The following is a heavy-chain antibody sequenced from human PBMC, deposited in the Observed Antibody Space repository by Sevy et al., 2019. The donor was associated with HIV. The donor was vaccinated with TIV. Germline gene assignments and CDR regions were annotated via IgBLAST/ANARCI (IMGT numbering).Heavy chain of an antibody. D-gene: IGHD3-3*01. CDR2: ISYDGSNK. CDR1: GFTFSSYA. V-gene: IGHV3-30*04. CDR3: AREGIRFCFYV. Sequence: GGSLRLSCAASGFTFSSYAMHWVRQAPGKGLEWVAVISYDGSNKYYADSVKGRFTISRDNSKNTLYLQMNSLGAEDTAVYYCAREGIRFCFYVWGQGTTVTVSS. J-gene: IGHJ6*02.